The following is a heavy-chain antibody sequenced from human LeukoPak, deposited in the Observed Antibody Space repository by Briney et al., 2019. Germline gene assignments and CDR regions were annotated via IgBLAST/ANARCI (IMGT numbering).Heavy chain of an antibody. D-gene: IGHD5/OR15-5a*01. CDR2: ISGSGSSS. V-gene: IGHV3-23*01. Sequence: PGGSLRLSRAASGFTFSSYAMSWVRQAPGKGLEYISAISGSGSSSYNADSVKGRVTISRDNSKNTLFLQMNSLTVEDTAVYYCARVPSVYYYYMDVWGKGTTVTVSS. CDR3: ARVPSVYYYYMDV. J-gene: IGHJ6*03. CDR1: GFTFSSYA.